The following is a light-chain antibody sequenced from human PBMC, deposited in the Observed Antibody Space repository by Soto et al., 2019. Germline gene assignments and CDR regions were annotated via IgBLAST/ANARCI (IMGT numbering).Light chain of an antibody. J-gene: IGLJ2*01. CDR1: NIGSKS. CDR2: DDS. CDR3: QVWDTINDHVV. V-gene: IGLV3-21*02. Sequence: SYELTQPPSLSVAPGQTASITCGGNNIGSKSVHWYQQRPVQAPVLVVHDDSDRPSGIPDRFSGSNSENTATLTITRVEAVDEADYYCQVWDTINDHVVFGGGTKLTVL.